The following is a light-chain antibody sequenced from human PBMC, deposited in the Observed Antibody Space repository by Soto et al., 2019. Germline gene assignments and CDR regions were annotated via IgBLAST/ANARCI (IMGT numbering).Light chain of an antibody. CDR1: QSIRTS. Sequence: DIQMTQSPSSLSASVGDRVTITCRASQSIRTSLNWYQQKPGKAPKLLNYGGFSLQSGAPSRFSGSGSGTDFTLTISSLQPEDFAVYYCQQSYSTPPTFGQGTKVEIK. CDR3: QQSYSTPPT. V-gene: IGKV1-39*01. J-gene: IGKJ2*01. CDR2: GGF.